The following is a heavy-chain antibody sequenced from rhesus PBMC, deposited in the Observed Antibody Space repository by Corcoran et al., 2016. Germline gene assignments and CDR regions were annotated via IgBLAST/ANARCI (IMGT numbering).Heavy chain of an antibody. V-gene: IGHV4-127*01. CDR1: GYSISSGYG. Sequence: QVQLQESGPGLVKPSETLSLTCAVSGYSISSGYGWSWIRQPPGKGLGWIGYIGGRRGSTNYNPSLQRRVTISKDTSKNQFSLKLSSVTAADTAVYYCASEAADGFDYWGQGVLVTVSS. CDR3: ASEAADGFDY. J-gene: IGHJ4*01. CDR2: IGGRRGST. D-gene: IGHD6-19*01.